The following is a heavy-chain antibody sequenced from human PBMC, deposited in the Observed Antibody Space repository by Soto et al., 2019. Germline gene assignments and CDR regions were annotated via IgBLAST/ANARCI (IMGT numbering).Heavy chain of an antibody. Sequence: WGSLRLSCAASGFTFSSYWMHWVRQAPGKGLVWVSRINPDVSATNYADSVKGRFTISRDNAKNTLYLQMNSLRAEDTAVFYCGRGGSDSPMAPGCWGQETMV. CDR3: GRGGSDSPMAPGC. CDR1: GFTFSSYW. CDR2: INPDVSAT. D-gene: IGHD5-18*01. J-gene: IGHJ4*02. V-gene: IGHV3-74*01.